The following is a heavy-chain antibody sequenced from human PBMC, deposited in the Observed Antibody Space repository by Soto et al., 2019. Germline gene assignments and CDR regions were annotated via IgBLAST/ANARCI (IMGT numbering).Heavy chain of an antibody. CDR2: IYYSGNT. CDR3: ARPDYNGLGAIDN. V-gene: IGHV4-39*01. D-gene: IGHD3-10*01. J-gene: IGHJ4*02. Sequence: QLQLQESGPGLVKPSETLSLTCTVSGGSISSSRYYWGWFRQPPGKGLEWIGTIYYSGNTYYNPSLKSRVTISVDTSKNQFSLMLTSVTATDTAVYYCARPDYNGLGAIDNWGQGTLVTVSS. CDR1: GGSISSSRYY.